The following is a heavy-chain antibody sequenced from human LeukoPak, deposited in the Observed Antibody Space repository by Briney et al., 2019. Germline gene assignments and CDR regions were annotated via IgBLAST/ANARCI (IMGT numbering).Heavy chain of an antibody. V-gene: IGHV1-2*02. D-gene: IGHD2-15*01. Sequence: ASVKVSCKASGFAFNAYYIHWVRQAPGQGLEWMGWINPNTGDTNFAQKFQGRVAMTRDTSLSTAYMDLSRLTSDDTAVYYCARDWPGISLHFDLWGRGTLITVSS. CDR2: INPNTGDT. J-gene: IGHJ2*01. CDR1: GFAFNAYY. CDR3: ARDWPGISLHFDL.